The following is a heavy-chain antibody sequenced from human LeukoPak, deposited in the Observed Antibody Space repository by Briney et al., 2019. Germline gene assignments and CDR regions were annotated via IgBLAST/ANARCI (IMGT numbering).Heavy chain of an antibody. CDR2: INPHSGAT. CDR1: GYGFIDVY. V-gene: IGHV1-2*02. D-gene: IGHD4-11*01. J-gene: IGHJ5*02. Sequence: GASVNVSCKASGYGFIDVYFNWVRQAPGQGLEWMGWINPHSGATNYAQRFQGRVSMDASFDTAYMELSRLTSDDTAVYYCATSSTVTHTRDPWGQGTLVTVSS. CDR3: ATSSTVTHTRDP.